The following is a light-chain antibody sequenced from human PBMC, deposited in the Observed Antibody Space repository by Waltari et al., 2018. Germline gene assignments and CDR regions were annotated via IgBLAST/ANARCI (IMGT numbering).Light chain of an antibody. J-gene: IGLJ3*02. CDR1: SGHSSSA. CDR2: LNSDGSH. Sequence: QLVLTHSPSASASLGASVKLTCTLSSGHSSSAIAWHQQQPEKGPRYLMKLNSDGSHSKGDGIPDRFSGSSSGAERYLTISSLQSEDEADYYCQTWGTGSWVFGGGTKLTVL. CDR3: QTWGTGSWV. V-gene: IGLV4-69*01.